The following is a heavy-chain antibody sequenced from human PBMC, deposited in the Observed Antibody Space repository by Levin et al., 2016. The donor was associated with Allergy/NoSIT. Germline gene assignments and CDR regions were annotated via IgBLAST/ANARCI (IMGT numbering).Heavy chain of an antibody. Sequence: WVRQAPGQGLEWMGWISAYNGNTNYAEKLQGRVTMTTDTTTSTAYMELRSLRSDDTAVYYCARDRWLRPHWFDPWGQGTLVTVSS. D-gene: IGHD5-12*01. V-gene: IGHV1-18*01. CDR2: ISAYNGNT. J-gene: IGHJ5*02. CDR3: ARDRWLRPHWFDP.